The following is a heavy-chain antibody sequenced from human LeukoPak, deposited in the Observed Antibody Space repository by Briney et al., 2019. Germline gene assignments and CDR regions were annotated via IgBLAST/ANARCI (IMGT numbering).Heavy chain of an antibody. Sequence: GGSLRLSCAASGFTFSSYAMSWVRQAPGKGLEWVSAISGSGGSASAADAVKGRFTISRDNSKNTVYLQMNSLRAGDTAVYYCAKRGLWCSSTSCPLNFQHWGQGTLVTVSS. CDR2: ISGSGGSA. CDR3: AKRGLWCSSTSCPLNFQH. V-gene: IGHV3-23*01. D-gene: IGHD2-2*01. CDR1: GFTFSSYA. J-gene: IGHJ1*01.